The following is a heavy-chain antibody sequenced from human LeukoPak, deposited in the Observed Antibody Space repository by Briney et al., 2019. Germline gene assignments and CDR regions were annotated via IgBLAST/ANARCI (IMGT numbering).Heavy chain of an antibody. V-gene: IGHV3-7*04. Sequence: GGSLRLSCAASGFNFSSYWMSWVRQAPGKGLEWVANIKQDGSEKYYVDSVKGRFTISRDNAKNSLYLQMNSLRAEDTAVYYCAREVGATNAFDIWGQGTMVTVSS. CDR1: GFNFSSYW. CDR3: AREVGATNAFDI. D-gene: IGHD1-26*01. CDR2: IKQDGSEK. J-gene: IGHJ3*02.